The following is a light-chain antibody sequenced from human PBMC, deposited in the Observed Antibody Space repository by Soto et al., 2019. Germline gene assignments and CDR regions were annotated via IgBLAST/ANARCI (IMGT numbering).Light chain of an antibody. Sequence: EVVSTQSPGTLSLSPGERATLSCRASQSVGTTYLAWYQQKPGQAPRLLIYGASNRATGIPDRFSGSGSGTDFTLTISRLESEDFVVYFCQQYGTSPITFGQGTRLEIK. V-gene: IGKV3-20*01. CDR2: GAS. CDR1: QSVGTTY. J-gene: IGKJ5*01. CDR3: QQYGTSPIT.